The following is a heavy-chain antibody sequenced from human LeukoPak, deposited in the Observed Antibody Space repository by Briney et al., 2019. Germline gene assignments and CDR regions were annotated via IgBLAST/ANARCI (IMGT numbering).Heavy chain of an antibody. V-gene: IGHV3-23*01. CDR3: AKVRGGSLSNYLHY. CDR2: IRGDDGST. CDR1: GFTFSSYA. J-gene: IGHJ4*02. Sequence: GGSLRLSCAASGFTFSSYAMSWVRQAPGRGLEWVSAIRGDDGSTYYADSVKGRFTISRDNSKNTLYLQMNSLRVEDTAVYYCAKVRGGSLSNYLHYWGQGTLLSVSS. D-gene: IGHD2-15*01.